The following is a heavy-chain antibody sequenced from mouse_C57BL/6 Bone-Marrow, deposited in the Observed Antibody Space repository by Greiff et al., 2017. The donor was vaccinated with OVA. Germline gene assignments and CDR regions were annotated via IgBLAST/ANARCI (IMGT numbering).Heavy chain of an antibody. Sequence: QVQLQQPGAELVKPGASVKLSCKASGYTFTSYWMQWVKQRPGQGLEWVGEIDPSDSYTNYNQKFKGKATLTVDTSTSTAYMQLSSLTSEDPAVYYCAREVSYYFDDWGQGTTLTVSS. J-gene: IGHJ2*01. CDR3: AREVSYYFDD. CDR2: IDPSDSYT. V-gene: IGHV1-50*01. CDR1: GYTFTSYW.